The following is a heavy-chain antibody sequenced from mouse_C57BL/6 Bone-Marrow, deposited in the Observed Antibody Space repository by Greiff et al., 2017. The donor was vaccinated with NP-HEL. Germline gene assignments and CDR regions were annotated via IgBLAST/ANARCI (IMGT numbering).Heavy chain of an antibody. Sequence: QVQLKESGPELVKPGASVKISCKASGYAFSSSWMNWVKQRPGKGLEWIGRIYPGDGDTNYNGKFKGKATLTADKSSSTAYMQLSSLTSEDSAVYFCANPDDYDGGYAMDYWGQGTSVTVSS. CDR3: ANPDDYDGGYAMDY. CDR1: GYAFSSSW. CDR2: IYPGDGDT. J-gene: IGHJ4*01. V-gene: IGHV1-82*01. D-gene: IGHD2-4*01.